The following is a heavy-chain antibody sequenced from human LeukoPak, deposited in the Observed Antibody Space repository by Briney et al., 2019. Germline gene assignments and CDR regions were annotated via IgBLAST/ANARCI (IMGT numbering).Heavy chain of an antibody. CDR3: AGARRDGYNPYYFDY. Sequence: GGSLRLSCAASGFTFSSYAMSWVRQAPGKGLEWVSAISGSGGSTYYADSVKGRFTISRDNSKNTLYLQMNSLRAEDTAVYYCAGARRDGYNPYYFDYWGQGTLVTVSS. CDR1: GFTFSSYA. CDR2: ISGSGGST. D-gene: IGHD5-24*01. J-gene: IGHJ4*02. V-gene: IGHV3-23*01.